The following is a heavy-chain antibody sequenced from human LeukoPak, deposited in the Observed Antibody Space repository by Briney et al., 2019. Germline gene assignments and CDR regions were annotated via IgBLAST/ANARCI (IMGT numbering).Heavy chain of an antibody. D-gene: IGHD6-6*01. J-gene: IGHJ4*02. V-gene: IGHV3-53*01. Sequence: AGGSLRLSCAASGFTVGSNYMSWVRQAPGKGLEWVSVIYSGGSTYYADSVKGRFTISRDNSKNTLYLQMNSLRAEDTAVYYCARDRPVDYWGQGTLVTVSS. CDR3: ARDRPVDY. CDR2: IYSGGST. CDR1: GFTVGSNY.